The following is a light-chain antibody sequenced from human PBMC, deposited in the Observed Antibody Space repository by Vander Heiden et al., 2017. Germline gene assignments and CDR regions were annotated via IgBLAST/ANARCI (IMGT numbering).Light chain of an antibody. J-gene: IGLJ2*01. CDR3: QSYDSSLSGVI. Sequence: QSVLTQPPSVSGAPGQRVTISCTRSRPNIGAGYDVHWSQQLPGTAPKLLIYGDSNRPSGVPDRCSGSKSGTSASLAITGLQAEDETDYYCQSYDSSLSGVIFGGGTKLTVL. CDR2: GDS. CDR1: RPNIGAGYD. V-gene: IGLV1-40*01.